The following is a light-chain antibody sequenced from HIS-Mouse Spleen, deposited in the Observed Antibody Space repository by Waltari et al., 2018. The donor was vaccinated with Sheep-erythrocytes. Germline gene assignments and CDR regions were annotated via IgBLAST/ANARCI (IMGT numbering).Light chain of an antibody. CDR1: SSDVVSYNL. V-gene: IGLV2-23*01. Sequence: QSALTQPASVSGSPGQSITISCTGTSSDVVSYNLVSWYQQHPCKAPKLMIYEGSKRPSGVSNRFSGSKSGNTASLTISGLQAEDEADYYCCSYAGSSTPWVFGGGTKLTVL. CDR2: EGS. J-gene: IGLJ3*02. CDR3: CSYAGSSTPWV.